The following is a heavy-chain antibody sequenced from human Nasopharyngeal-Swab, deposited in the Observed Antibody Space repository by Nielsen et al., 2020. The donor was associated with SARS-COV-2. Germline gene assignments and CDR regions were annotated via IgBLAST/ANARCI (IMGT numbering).Heavy chain of an antibody. CDR2: ISRNAASI. J-gene: IGHJ6*03. CDR3: AKDSRSSYYDAYYCSMDV. V-gene: IGHV3-9*01. CDR1: GFTFDDYA. D-gene: IGHD4-11*01. Sequence: GGSLRLSCAVSGFTFDDYAMHWVRQAPGKGLEWVSSISRNAASIGYAASVKGRFTISRDNAKNSLYLQMSTLRAEDTALYYCAKDSRSSYYDAYYCSMDVWGKGTTVTVSS.